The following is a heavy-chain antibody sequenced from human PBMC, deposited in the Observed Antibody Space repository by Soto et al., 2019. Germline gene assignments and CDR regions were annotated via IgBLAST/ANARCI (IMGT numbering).Heavy chain of an antibody. CDR3: AKCITALGPIDY. Sequence: WETRSLTCAVSGGSIRSSNWWGWVRQPPGKGLEWIGEIYHSGSTNYNPSLKSRVTISVDKSKNQFSLKLSSVTAADTAVYYCAKCITALGPIDYWGQGTLVTVS. CDR2: IYHSGST. V-gene: IGHV4-4*02. D-gene: IGHD6-6*01. CDR1: GGSIRSSNW. J-gene: IGHJ4*02.